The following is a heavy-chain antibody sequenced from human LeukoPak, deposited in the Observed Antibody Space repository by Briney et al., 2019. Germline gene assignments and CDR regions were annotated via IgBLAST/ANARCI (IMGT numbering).Heavy chain of an antibody. CDR3: VRGLRPTYYYGSGSYRPPYYFDY. V-gene: IGHV1-18*01. D-gene: IGHD3-10*01. CDR2: ISAYNGKT. Sequence: GASVTVSFKASVYTFTSYGISWVRQAPGQGREWMGWISAYNGKTNYAQKLQGRVTMTTDTSTSTAYMELRSLRSDDTAVYYCVRGLRPTYYYGSGSYRPPYYFDYWGQGTLVTVSS. CDR1: VYTFTSYG. J-gene: IGHJ4*02.